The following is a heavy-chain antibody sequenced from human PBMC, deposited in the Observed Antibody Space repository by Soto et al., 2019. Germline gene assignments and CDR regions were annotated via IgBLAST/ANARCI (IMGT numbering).Heavy chain of an antibody. CDR3: AADYSSLRGSAFDI. J-gene: IGHJ3*02. CDR2: IIPIFGTA. CDR1: GGTFSSYA. Sequence: SVKVSCKASGGTFSSYAISWVRQAPGQGLEWMGGIIPIFGTANYAQKFQGRVTITADESTSTAYMELSSLRSEDTAVYYCAADYSSLRGSAFDIWGQGTMVTVSS. D-gene: IGHD1-26*01. V-gene: IGHV1-69*13.